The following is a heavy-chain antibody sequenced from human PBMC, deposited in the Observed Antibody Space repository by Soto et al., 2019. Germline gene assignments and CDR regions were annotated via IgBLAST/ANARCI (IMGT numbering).Heavy chain of an antibody. Sequence: EVQLLDSGGGLVQPGGSLRLSCAASGFTFSNYVMNWVRQAPGKGLDWVSAISASGGSTYYADSLKGRFTISRDNSKNTLYLQMSSLRAEDTAVYYCAKGPLGSGYDLDSWAQGTLVTVSS. V-gene: IGHV3-23*01. CDR2: ISASGGST. CDR3: AKGPLGSGYDLDS. J-gene: IGHJ4*02. D-gene: IGHD5-12*01. CDR1: GFTFSNYV.